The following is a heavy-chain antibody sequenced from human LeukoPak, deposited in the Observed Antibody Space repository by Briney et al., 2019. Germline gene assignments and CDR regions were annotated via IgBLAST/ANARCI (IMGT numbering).Heavy chain of an antibody. V-gene: IGHV3-30-3*01. CDR1: GFTFSSYA. D-gene: IGHD3-22*01. CDR2: ISYDGSNN. CDR3: ARGRGSSGYYRPYYFDY. Sequence: GGSLRLSCAASGFTFSSYAMPWVRKAPGKGLEGVAVISYDGSNNYYADSVKGRFTISRDNSKNTLYLQMNSLRAEDTAVYYCARGRGSSGYYRPYYFDYWGQGTLVTVSS. J-gene: IGHJ4*02.